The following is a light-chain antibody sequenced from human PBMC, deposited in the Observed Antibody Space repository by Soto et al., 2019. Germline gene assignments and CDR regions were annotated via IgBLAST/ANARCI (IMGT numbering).Light chain of an antibody. J-gene: IGKJ1*01. Sequence: DIQMTQSPSTLSAFVGDRVTITCRASQSIGRWLAWYQQKPGKAPKLLIYDASSLESGVPSRFSGSGSGTEFTLTISSLQXDDFATYYCQQYNTYSPERTFGQGTKVDIK. CDR3: QQYNTYSPERT. CDR2: DAS. CDR1: QSIGRW. V-gene: IGKV1-5*01.